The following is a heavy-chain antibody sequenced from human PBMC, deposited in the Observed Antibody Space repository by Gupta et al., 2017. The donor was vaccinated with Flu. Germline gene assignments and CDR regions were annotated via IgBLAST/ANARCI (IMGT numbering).Heavy chain of an antibody. J-gene: IGHJ6*02. CDR1: GGSISSGSYY. Sequence: QVQLQESGPGLVKPSQTLSLTCTVSGGSISSGSYYWSWIRQPAGKGLEWIGRIYTSGSTNYNPSLKSRVTISVDTSKNQFSLKLSSVTAADTAVYYCARGRSSSLYYYYGMDVWGQGTTVTVSS. CDR2: IYTSGST. CDR3: ARGRSSSLYYYYGMDV. D-gene: IGHD6-19*01. V-gene: IGHV4-61*02.